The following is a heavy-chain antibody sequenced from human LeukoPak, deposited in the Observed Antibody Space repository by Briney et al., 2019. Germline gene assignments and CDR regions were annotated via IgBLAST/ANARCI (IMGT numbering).Heavy chain of an antibody. CDR3: ARVVHPYDYESSGLTYDAFDI. Sequence: ASVKVSCKASGYSFTSFGMNWVRQAPGQGLEWLGWINTNTGNPTYGQGSTGRFVFSMDTSVNTAYLQISSLKAEDTAVYYCARVVHPYDYESSGLTYDAFDIWGQGTMVTVSS. CDR1: GYSFTSFG. CDR2: INTNTGNP. V-gene: IGHV7-4-1*02. J-gene: IGHJ3*02. D-gene: IGHD3-22*01.